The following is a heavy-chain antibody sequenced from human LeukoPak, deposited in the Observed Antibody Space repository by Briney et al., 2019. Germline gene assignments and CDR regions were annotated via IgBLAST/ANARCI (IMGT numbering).Heavy chain of an antibody. V-gene: IGHV3-53*01. D-gene: IGHD4-17*01. CDR2: IYSSGST. CDR1: GFAVSHNY. J-gene: IGHJ6*02. Sequence: GGSLRLSCAASGFAVSHNYMSWVRQAPGKGLEWVSLIYSSGSTFYADSVRGRFSISRDNAKNSLYLQMNSLRAEDTAVYYCARGSTGGDYVGYYGMDVWGQGTTVTVSS. CDR3: ARGSTGGDYVGYYGMDV.